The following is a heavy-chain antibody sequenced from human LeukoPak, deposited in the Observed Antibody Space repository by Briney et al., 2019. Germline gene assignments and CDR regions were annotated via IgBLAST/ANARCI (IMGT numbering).Heavy chain of an antibody. J-gene: IGHJ4*02. Sequence: HPGGSLRLSCAASGFTFSSYGMHWARQAPGKGLEWVAVIWYDGSNKYYADSVKGRFTITRDNSKNTLYLQMNSLRAEDTAVYYCARDTLGYFDYWGQGTLVTVSS. CDR1: GFTFSSYG. CDR2: IWYDGSNK. V-gene: IGHV3-33*01. CDR3: ARDTLGYFDY.